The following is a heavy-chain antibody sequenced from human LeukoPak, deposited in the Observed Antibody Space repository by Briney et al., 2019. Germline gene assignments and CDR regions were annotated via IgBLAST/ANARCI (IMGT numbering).Heavy chain of an antibody. CDR1: GGSFSGYY. CDR3: AGNYYGSGSYYSEDRY. CDR2: IYTSGST. Sequence: PSETLSLTCAVYGGSFSGYYWSWIRQPAGKGLEWIGRIYTSGSTNYNPSLKSRVTISVDTSKNQFSLKLSSVTAADTAVYYCAGNYYGSGSYYSEDRYWGQGTLVTVSS. V-gene: IGHV4-59*10. D-gene: IGHD3-10*01. J-gene: IGHJ4*02.